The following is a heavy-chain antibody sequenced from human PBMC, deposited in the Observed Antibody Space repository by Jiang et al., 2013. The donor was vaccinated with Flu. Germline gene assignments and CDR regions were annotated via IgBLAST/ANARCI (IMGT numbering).Heavy chain of an antibody. J-gene: IGHJ6*02. CDR1: GGSISSSSYY. CDR3: ARDRTYYDILTGILAWSNYYGMDV. Sequence: GPGLVKPSETLSLTCTVSGGSISSSSYYWGWIRQPPGKGLEWIGSIYYSGSTYYNPSLKSRVTISVDTSKNQFSLKLSSVTAADTAVYYCARDRTYYDILTGILAWSNYYGMDVWGQGTTVTVSS. V-gene: IGHV4-39*02. CDR2: IYYSGST. D-gene: IGHD3-9*01.